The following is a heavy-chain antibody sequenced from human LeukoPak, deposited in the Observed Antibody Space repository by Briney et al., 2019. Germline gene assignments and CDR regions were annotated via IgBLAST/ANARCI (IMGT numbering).Heavy chain of an antibody. CDR3: AKEYGSGSYSDFDY. CDR2: ISGSGGST. Sequence: GGSLRLSCTASGSTFSSCAMTWVRQAPGKGLQWVSTISGSGGSTYYADSVKGRLTISRDNSKNTLYLQMNSLRAEDTAVYYCAKEYGSGSYSDFDYWGQGTLVTVSS. J-gene: IGHJ4*02. CDR1: GSTFSSCA. V-gene: IGHV3-23*01. D-gene: IGHD3-10*01.